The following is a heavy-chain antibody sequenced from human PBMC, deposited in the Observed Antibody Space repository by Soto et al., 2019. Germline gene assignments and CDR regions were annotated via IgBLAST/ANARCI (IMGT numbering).Heavy chain of an antibody. D-gene: IGHD3-3*01. Sequence: GGSLRLSCAASGFTVSSNYMSWVRQAPGKGLEWVSVIYSGGSTYYADSGKGRFTISRHNSKNTLYLQMNSLRAEDTAVYYCARGGNYDFWSGRSLLYYMDVWGKGTTVTVSS. CDR2: IYSGGST. J-gene: IGHJ6*03. V-gene: IGHV3-53*04. CDR1: GFTVSSNY. CDR3: ARGGNYDFWSGRSLLYYMDV.